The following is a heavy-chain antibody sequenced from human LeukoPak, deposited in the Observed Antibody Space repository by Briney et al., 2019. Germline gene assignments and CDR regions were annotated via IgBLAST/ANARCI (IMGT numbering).Heavy chain of an antibody. CDR2: IIPIFGTA. CDR1: GGTFSSYA. CDR3: AREKGNPYYYYGMDV. J-gene: IGHJ6*02. Sequence: GASVKVSCKASGGTFSSYAISWVRQAPGQGLEWMGGIIPIFGTANYAQKFQGRVTMTRDTSTSTVYMELSSLRSEDTAVYYCAREKGNPYYYYGMDVWGQGTTVTVSS. V-gene: IGHV1-69*05.